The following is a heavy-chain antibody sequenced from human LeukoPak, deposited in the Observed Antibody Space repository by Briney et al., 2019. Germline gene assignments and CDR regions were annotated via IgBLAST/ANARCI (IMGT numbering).Heavy chain of an antibody. V-gene: IGHV1-18*01. D-gene: IGHD3-22*01. CDR2: ISAYNGNT. CDR1: GYTFTSYG. CDR3: ARVRTMIAVVIHDY. Sequence: GSVKVSCKASGYTFTSYGISWVRQAPGQGLEWMGWISAYNGNTNYAQKLQGRVTMTTDTSTSTAYMELRSLRSDDTAVYYCARVRTMIAVVIHDYWGQGTLVTVSS. J-gene: IGHJ4*02.